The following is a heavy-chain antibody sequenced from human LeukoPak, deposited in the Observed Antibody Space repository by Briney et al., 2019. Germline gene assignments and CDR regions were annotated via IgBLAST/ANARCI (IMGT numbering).Heavy chain of an antibody. CDR3: AKGGGWLYYFDY. CDR2: ISGDRTT. J-gene: IGHJ4*02. Sequence: KPGGSLRFSCAASGFTFSGFAMNWVRQAPGKGLEWVSAISGDRTTYYADSVKGRFTISRDNSKNTLYLQMNSLRAEDTAVYYCAKGGGWLYYFDYWGQGTLVTVSS. CDR1: GFTFSGFA. D-gene: IGHD6-19*01. V-gene: IGHV3-23*01.